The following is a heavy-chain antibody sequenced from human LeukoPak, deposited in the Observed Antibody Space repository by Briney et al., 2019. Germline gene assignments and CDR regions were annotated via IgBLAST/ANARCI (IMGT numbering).Heavy chain of an antibody. D-gene: IGHD3-10*01. Sequence: PGGSLRLSCAASGFTFSSYAMHWVRQAPGKGLEWVANIKQDGSEKYYVDSVKGRFTISRDNAKSSLYLQMNSLRAEDTAVYYCARDNVWFGETQTPDYWGQGTLVTVSS. CDR2: IKQDGSEK. CDR1: GFTFSSYA. J-gene: IGHJ4*02. CDR3: ARDNVWFGETQTPDY. V-gene: IGHV3-7*01.